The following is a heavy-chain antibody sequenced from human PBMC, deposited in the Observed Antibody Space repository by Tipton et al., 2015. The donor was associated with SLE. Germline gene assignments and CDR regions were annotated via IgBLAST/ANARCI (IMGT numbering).Heavy chain of an antibody. CDR3: ARDYYDTGGYPNWFDP. V-gene: IGHV4-4*07. CDR1: GGSISSYY. J-gene: IGHJ5*02. Sequence: TLSLTCTVSGGSISSYYWSWIRQPAGKGLEWIGRIYTSGSTNYNPSLKSRVTMSVDTSQNHFSLKLTSVTAADTAVYYCARDYYDTGGYPNWFDPWGQGTLVTVSS. CDR2: IYTSGST. D-gene: IGHD3-22*01.